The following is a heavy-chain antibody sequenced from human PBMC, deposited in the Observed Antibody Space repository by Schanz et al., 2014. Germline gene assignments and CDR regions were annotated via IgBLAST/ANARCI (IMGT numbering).Heavy chain of an antibody. J-gene: IGHJ3*02. CDR2: INSRSNFI. CDR3: AGAVATIRADSFDI. Sequence: EVQLVESGGGLVKPGGSLRLSCTASRIIFGTYSMNWIRQTPKGLEWVSSINSRSNFIYYADSVKGRCTISRDNAKNSLYLQMISLRAEDTAVYYCAGAVATIRADSFDIWGQGTMVAVSS. V-gene: IGHV3-21*01. CDR1: RIIFGTYS. D-gene: IGHD5-12*01.